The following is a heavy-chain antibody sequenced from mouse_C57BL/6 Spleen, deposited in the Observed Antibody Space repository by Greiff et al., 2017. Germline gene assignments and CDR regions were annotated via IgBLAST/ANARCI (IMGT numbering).Heavy chain of an antibody. D-gene: IGHD2-10*01. V-gene: IGHV1-69*01. CDR1: GYTFTSYW. CDR2: IDPSDSYT. CDR3: ARYLLTGAMDY. J-gene: IGHJ4*01. Sequence: QVQLQQPGAELVMPGASVKLSCKASGYTFTSYWMHWVKQRPGQGLEWIGEIDPSDSYTNYNQKFKGKSTLTVDKSSSTAYMQLSSLTSEDSAVYYCARYLLTGAMDYWGQGTSVTVSS.